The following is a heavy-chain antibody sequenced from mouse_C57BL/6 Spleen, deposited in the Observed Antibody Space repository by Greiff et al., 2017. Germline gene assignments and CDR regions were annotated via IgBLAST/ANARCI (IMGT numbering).Heavy chain of an antibody. CDR3: ARGRDSYYFDY. V-gene: IGHV1-52*01. Sequence: VQLQQPGAELVRPGSSVKLSCKASGYTFTSYWMHWVKQRPIQGLEWIGNIDPSDSETHYNQKFKDKATLTVDKSSSTAYMQLSSLTSEDSAVYYCARGRDSYYFDYWGQGTTLTVSS. J-gene: IGHJ2*01. D-gene: IGHD3-3*01. CDR2: IDPSDSET. CDR1: GYTFTSYW.